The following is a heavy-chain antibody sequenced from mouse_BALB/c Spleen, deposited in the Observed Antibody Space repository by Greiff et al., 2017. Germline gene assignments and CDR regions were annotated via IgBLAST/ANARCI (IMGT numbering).Heavy chain of an antibody. CDR1: GFTFSSYA. CDR3: ARGRDYDDAMDY. CDR2: ISSGGST. Sequence: EVKVVESGGGLVKPGGSLKLSCAASGFTFSSYAMSWVRQTPEKRLEWVASISSGGSTYYPDSVKGRFTISRDNARNILYLQMSSLSSEDTAMYYCARGRDYDDAMDYWGQGTSVTVSS. V-gene: IGHV5-6-5*01. J-gene: IGHJ4*01. D-gene: IGHD2-4*01.